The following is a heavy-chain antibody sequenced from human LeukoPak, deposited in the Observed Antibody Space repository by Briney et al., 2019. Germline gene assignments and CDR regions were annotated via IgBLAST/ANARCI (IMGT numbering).Heavy chain of an antibody. CDR3: ARSPFGGVIVFDY. Sequence: GGSLRLSCAASGFSFSSHTMNWVRQAPGKGLEWVSYISGRGNTIYYAESVKGRFTSSRDNAKNSLYLQMNSLRDEDTAVYYCARSPFGGVIVFDYWGQGTLVTVSS. CDR1: GFSFSSHT. V-gene: IGHV3-48*02. CDR2: ISGRGNTI. J-gene: IGHJ4*02. D-gene: IGHD3-16*02.